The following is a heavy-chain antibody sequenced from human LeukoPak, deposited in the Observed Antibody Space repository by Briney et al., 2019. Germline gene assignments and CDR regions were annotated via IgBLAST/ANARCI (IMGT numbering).Heavy chain of an antibody. V-gene: IGHV1-69*06. CDR1: GGTFSSYA. CDR3: ARGHYGSGSYSPAD. Sequence: SVKVSCKASGGTFSSYAISWVRQAPGQGLEWMGGIIPIFGTANYAQKFQGRVTITADKSTSTAYMELSSLRSEDTVVYYCARGHYGSGSYSPADWGQGTLVAVSA. J-gene: IGHJ4*02. D-gene: IGHD3-10*01. CDR2: IIPIFGTA.